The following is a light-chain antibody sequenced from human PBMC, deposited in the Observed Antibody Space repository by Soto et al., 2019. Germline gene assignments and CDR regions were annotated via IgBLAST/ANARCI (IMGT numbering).Light chain of an antibody. V-gene: IGKV1-5*01. J-gene: IGKJ5*01. CDR2: DAS. Sequence: DIQITQSPSSLSASVGDRVTITCRASQSISSYLNWYQQKPGKAPKLLIYDASSLESGVPSRFSGSGSGTEFTLTISSLQPDDFATYYCQQYNSYSITFGQGTRLEIK. CDR1: QSISSY. CDR3: QQYNSYSIT.